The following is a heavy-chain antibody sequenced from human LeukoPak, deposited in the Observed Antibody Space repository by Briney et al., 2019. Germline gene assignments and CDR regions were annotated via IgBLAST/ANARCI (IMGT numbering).Heavy chain of an antibody. V-gene: IGHV3-33*08. J-gene: IGHJ4*02. CDR3: ANYSNSLEY. Sequence: GRSLRLSCAASGFTFSHYGMHWVRQAPGKGLEWVAVIWSDETEKYYGDAVKGRFTISRDNSRNTVYLQMNSLRGEDTAVYYCANYSNSLEYWGQGTLVTVSS. CDR2: IWSDETEK. CDR1: GFTFSHYG. D-gene: IGHD4-11*01.